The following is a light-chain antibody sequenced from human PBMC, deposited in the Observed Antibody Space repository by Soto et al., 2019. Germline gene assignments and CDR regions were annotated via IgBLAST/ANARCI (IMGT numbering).Light chain of an antibody. V-gene: IGKV1-5*03. Sequence: DIPMTQSPSTLSASVGDRVTITCRASQSISSWLAWYQHKPGKAPKLLIYKASSLESGVPSGFSGSGSGTEFTLTIYSLQPDDFATYYCQQYNTYSSGTFGRGTKVEIK. CDR2: KAS. CDR1: QSISSW. J-gene: IGKJ1*01. CDR3: QQYNTYSSGT.